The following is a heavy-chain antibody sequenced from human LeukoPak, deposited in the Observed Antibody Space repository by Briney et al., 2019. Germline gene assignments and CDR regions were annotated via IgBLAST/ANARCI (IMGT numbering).Heavy chain of an antibody. CDR1: GYTFTVYY. D-gene: IGHD2-2*01. Sequence: ASVKVSSKASGYTFTVYYMHWVRQAPGQGLEWMGWINPNSGGTNYAQKFQGRVTMTRDTSISTAYMELSRLRSDYTAVYYCARAVGVVVPAAMGPWGQGTLVTVSS. CDR2: INPNSGGT. J-gene: IGHJ5*02. CDR3: ARAVGVVVPAAMGP. V-gene: IGHV1-2*02.